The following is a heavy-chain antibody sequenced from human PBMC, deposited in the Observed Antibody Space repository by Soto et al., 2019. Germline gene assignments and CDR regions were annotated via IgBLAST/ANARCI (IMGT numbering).Heavy chain of an antibody. J-gene: IGHJ6*02. CDR2: IFYTGNT. CDR1: GGSVSIGDYS. CDR3: ARDWELRRMDV. D-gene: IGHD1-7*01. Sequence: AETLSLTCTVSGGSVSIGDYSWTWIRQPQGKGLEWIGYIFYTGNTNYSPALKSRVTMSVDRSRNQFSLRLSSVTAADTAVYYCARDWELRRMDVWGQGTTVTVSS. V-gene: IGHV4-61*08.